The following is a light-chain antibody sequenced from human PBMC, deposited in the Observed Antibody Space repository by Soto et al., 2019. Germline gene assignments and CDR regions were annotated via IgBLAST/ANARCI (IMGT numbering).Light chain of an antibody. CDR1: QSVSSSY. Sequence: ESVLTQSAGTLSLSPGERATLSCRASQSVSSSYLAWYQQKPGQAPRLLIYGASSRATGIPDRFSGSGSGTAFTLTISGLEPEDFAVYYCQQYGSSPYTFGQGTKLELK. CDR3: QQYGSSPYT. CDR2: GAS. J-gene: IGKJ2*01. V-gene: IGKV3-20*01.